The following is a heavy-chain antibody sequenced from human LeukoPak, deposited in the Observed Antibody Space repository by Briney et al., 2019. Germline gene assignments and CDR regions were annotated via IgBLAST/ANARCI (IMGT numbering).Heavy chain of an antibody. CDR1: GGSISSYC. CDR3: ARESLGYCTSTSCYED. D-gene: IGHD2-2*01. J-gene: IGHJ4*02. CDR2: ICYSGST. Sequence: PSETLSLTCTVSGGSISSYCWSWIRQPPGKGLEWSGCICYSGSTYYNPSLKSRVTISVDTSKNQFSLKLSSVTAADTAVYYCARESLGYCTSTSCYEDWGQGTLVTVSS. V-gene: IGHV4-59*12.